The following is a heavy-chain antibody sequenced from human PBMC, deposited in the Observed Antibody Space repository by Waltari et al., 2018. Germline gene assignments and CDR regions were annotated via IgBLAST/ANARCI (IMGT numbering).Heavy chain of an antibody. CDR3: PRITSEGFGDYDYGDS. V-gene: IGHV4-34*01. J-gene: IGHJ4*02. Sequence: IRQTLGKMVEIIGEISQTEGIKYNPSLNSRMTITEDRSKNKVSLKVNSETAADTSVYYCPRITSEGFGDYDYGDSWSQGTLVTVAS. CDR2: ISQTEGI. D-gene: IGHD3-10*01.